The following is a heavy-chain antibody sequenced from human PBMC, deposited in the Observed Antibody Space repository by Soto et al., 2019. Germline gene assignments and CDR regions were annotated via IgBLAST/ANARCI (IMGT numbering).Heavy chain of an antibody. CDR2: FDPEDGET. CDR3: ATGPVSMYGCFDY. CDR1: GYTLTELS. Sequence: ASVKVSCKGSGYTLTELSMHWVRQAPGKGLEWMGGFDPEDGETIYSQKFQGRVTMTEDTSIDTAYIELNSLRSEDTAVYYCATGPVSMYGCFDYWDQGTLVTVSS. J-gene: IGHJ4*02. D-gene: IGHD4-17*01. V-gene: IGHV1-24*01.